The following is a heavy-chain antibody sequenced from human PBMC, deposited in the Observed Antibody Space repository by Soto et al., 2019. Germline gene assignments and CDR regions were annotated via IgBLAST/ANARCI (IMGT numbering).Heavy chain of an antibody. D-gene: IGHD2-2*01. Sequence: GGSLRLSCAASGFTFSSYGMHWVRQAPGKGLEWVAVISYDGSNKYYADSVKGRFTISRDNSKNTLYLQMNSLRAEDTAVYYYARDKIVPAAGSYYYYGMDVWGQGTTVTVSS. V-gene: IGHV3-30*03. CDR3: ARDKIVPAAGSYYYYGMDV. CDR2: ISYDGSNK. J-gene: IGHJ6*02. CDR1: GFTFSSYG.